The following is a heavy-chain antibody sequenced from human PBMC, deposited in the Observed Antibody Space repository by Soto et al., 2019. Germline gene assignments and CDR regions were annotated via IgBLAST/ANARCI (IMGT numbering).Heavy chain of an antibody. J-gene: IGHJ4*02. Sequence: VGSLRLSCAASGFTFSSYGMHWVRQAPGKGLEWVAVISYDGSNKYYADSVKGRFTISRDNSKNALYLQMNSLRAEDTAVYYCAKGVGATYLCDYWGQGTRVTVSS. CDR2: ISYDGSNK. V-gene: IGHV3-30*18. CDR3: AKGVGATYLCDY. CDR1: GFTFSSYG. D-gene: IGHD1-26*01.